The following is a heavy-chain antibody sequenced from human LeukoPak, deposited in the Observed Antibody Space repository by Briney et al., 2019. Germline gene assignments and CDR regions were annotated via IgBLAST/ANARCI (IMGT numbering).Heavy chain of an antibody. CDR2: IYSGGST. Sequence: GGSLRLSCAASGFTVSSNYMSWVRQAPGKGLEWVSVIYSGGSTYYADSVKGRFTISRDNSKNTLYLQVNSLRAEDTAVYYCAIQGAYSGSYQYWGQGTLVTVSS. V-gene: IGHV3-53*01. D-gene: IGHD1-26*01. J-gene: IGHJ4*02. CDR1: GFTVSSNY. CDR3: AIQGAYSGSYQY.